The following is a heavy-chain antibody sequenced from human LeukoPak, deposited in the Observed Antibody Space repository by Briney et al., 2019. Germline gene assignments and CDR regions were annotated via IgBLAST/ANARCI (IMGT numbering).Heavy chain of an antibody. CDR3: GRDESYSIGWSAFDY. J-gene: IGHJ4*02. Sequence: SETLSLTCTVSGGSISSSSYYWGWIRQPPGKGLEWIGSIYYSGSTYYNPSLKSRVTISVDTSKNQFSLKLSSVTAADTAVYYCGRDESYSIGWSAFDYWGQGTLVTVSS. D-gene: IGHD6-19*01. CDR1: GGSISSSSYY. CDR2: IYYSGST. V-gene: IGHV4-39*02.